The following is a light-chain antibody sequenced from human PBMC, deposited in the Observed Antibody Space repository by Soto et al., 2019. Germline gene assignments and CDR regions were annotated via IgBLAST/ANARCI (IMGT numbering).Light chain of an antibody. J-gene: IGKJ2*01. CDR1: QGISTY. Sequence: DIQLTQSPSFLSASVGDRVTITCRASQGISTYLAWYQQKSGKAPKLLIYVASTLQSGVPSRFSGSGSGTEFTVTISSLQPEDLATYYCQQHYSYPYTFGQGTKLEI. CDR2: VAS. CDR3: QQHYSYPYT. V-gene: IGKV1-9*01.